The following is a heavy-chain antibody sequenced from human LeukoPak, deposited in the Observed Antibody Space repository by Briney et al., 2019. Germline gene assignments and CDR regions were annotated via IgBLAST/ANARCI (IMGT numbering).Heavy chain of an antibody. CDR3: AKDSSGYYYGVRWFDP. V-gene: IGHV3-23*01. CDR2: ISGSGGST. Sequence: GGSLRLSCAASGFTFSSYAMSWVRQAPGKGLEWVSAISGSGGSTYYADSVKGRFTISRDNSKNTLYLQMNSLRDEDTAVYYCAKDSSGYYYGVRWFDPWGQGTLVTVSS. CDR1: GFTFSSYA. J-gene: IGHJ5*02. D-gene: IGHD3-22*01.